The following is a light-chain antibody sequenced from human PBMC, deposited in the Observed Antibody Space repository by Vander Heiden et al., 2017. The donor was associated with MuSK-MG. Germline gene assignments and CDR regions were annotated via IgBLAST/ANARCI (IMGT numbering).Light chain of an antibody. CDR1: QSISSY. CDR3: QQRDSTPLT. J-gene: IGKJ4*01. CDR2: AAC. Sequence: DIQMTQSPSSLSASVGDRVTITCRASQSISSYLNWYQQKPGKAPKLLIYAACSLQSGVPSRFSGSGSGTDFTLTISRLQPEDFATYYCQQRDSTPLTFGGGTKVEIK. V-gene: IGKV1-39*01.